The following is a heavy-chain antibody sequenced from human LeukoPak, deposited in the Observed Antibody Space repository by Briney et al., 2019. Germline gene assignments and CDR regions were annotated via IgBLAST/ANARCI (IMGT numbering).Heavy chain of an antibody. CDR2: IYYSGST. D-gene: IGHD3-22*01. V-gene: IGHV4-59*08. CDR1: GGSISSYY. CDR3: ARQNYCDTSGYSKNWFDP. J-gene: IGHJ5*02. Sequence: SETLSLTCTVSGGSISSYYWSWIRQPPGKGLEWIGYIYYSGSTNYNPSLKSRVTISVDTSKNQFSLMLNSVTAADTAVYYCARQNYCDTSGYSKNWFDPWGQGTLVTVSS.